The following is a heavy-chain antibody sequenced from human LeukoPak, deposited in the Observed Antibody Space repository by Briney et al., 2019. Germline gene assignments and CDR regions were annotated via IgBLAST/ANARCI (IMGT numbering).Heavy chain of an antibody. D-gene: IGHD3-3*01. V-gene: IGHV3-7*01. CDR3: ATDRGWRTSGYYLYYFEY. CDR1: GFIFTNYF. CDR2: IKHDGSEK. Sequence: GGSLRLSCAASGFIFTNYFMNWVRQAPGKGLEWVASIKHDGSEKYYVDPVRGRFTISRDNTMNSLYPQMSSLRAEDTAVYYCATDRGWRTSGYYLYYFEYWGQGTLVTYSS. J-gene: IGHJ4*02.